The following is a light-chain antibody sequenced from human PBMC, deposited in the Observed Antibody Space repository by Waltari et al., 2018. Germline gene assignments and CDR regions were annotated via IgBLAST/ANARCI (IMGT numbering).Light chain of an antibody. CDR3: QSYDSSLRGWV. J-gene: IGLJ3*02. CDR2: GNT. Sequence: QSVLTQAPSVSGAPGQRVTIPCTGSSSNTGGGTDVHWYQQLPGTVPKLLIYGNTNRPSGVPDRFSGSKSGTSASLAITGLQAEDEADYYCQSYDSSLRGWVFGGGTKLTVL. V-gene: IGLV1-40*01. CDR1: SSNTGGGTD.